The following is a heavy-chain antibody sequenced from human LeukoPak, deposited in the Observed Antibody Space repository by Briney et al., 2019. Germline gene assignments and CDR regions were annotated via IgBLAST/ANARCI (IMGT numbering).Heavy chain of an antibody. V-gene: IGHV3-23*01. J-gene: IGHJ4*02. CDR3: AKLDYYDSH. Sequence: GGSLRLSCAASGFTFSRYAMSWVRQAPGKGLEWVSSITGSGASTYYADSVKGRFTISRDNSKNTLYLQMNSLRAEDTAVYYCAKLDYYDSHWGQGTLVTVSS. CDR2: ITGSGAST. D-gene: IGHD3-22*01. CDR1: GFTFSRYA.